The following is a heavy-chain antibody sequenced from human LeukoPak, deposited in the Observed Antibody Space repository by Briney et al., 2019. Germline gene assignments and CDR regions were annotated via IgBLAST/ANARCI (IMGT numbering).Heavy chain of an antibody. CDR1: GYTFIGHY. V-gene: IGHV1-2*02. CDR2: INPFTRYT. CDR3: ASWAGGLWGVPLYDY. J-gene: IGHJ4*02. D-gene: IGHD3-10*01. Sequence: SMKVSCKASGYTFIGHYMHWVRQAPGQGLEWMGCINPFTRYTTYAQTFQGRVTMTTDTSISTAYMEMSRLRSDDTAVYYCASWAGGLWGVPLYDYWGQGSLVTVSS.